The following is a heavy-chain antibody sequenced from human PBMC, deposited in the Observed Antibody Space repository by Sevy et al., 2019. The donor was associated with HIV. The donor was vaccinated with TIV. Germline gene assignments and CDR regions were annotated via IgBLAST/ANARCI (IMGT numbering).Heavy chain of an antibody. CDR2: ISYYGNYK. V-gene: IGHV3-30*04. CDR1: GFTFPIYS. CDR3: ARVAVEYCTNDCYHRFDH. D-gene: IGHD2-8*01. Sequence: GVSLRLSCVASGFTFPIYSVLWVRQAPGKGLEWLTLISYYGNYKYYADSVKGRFTISRDNSNNILYLQMSSLRVEDTALYFCARVAVEYCTNDCYHRFDHWGLGTLVTVSS. J-gene: IGHJ4*02.